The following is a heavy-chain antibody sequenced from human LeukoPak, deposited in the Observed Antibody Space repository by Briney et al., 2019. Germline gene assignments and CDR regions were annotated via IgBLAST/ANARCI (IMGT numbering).Heavy chain of an antibody. CDR2: INHSGST. Sequence: SETLSLTCAVYGGSFSGYYWSWIRQPPGKGLEWIGEINHSGSTNYNPSLKSRLTISVDTSKNQFSLKLISVTAADTAVYYCWRGIIAPNATDYWGQGPLVTVS. CDR3: WRGIIAPNATDY. J-gene: IGHJ4*02. V-gene: IGHV4-34*01. CDR1: GGSFSGYY.